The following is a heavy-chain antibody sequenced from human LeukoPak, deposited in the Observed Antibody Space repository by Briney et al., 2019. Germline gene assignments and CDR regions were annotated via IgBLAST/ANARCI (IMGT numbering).Heavy chain of an antibody. CDR3: ARGYRSNIGWFNFDC. Sequence: PGGSLRLSCAASGFTVSNNYMSWVRQAPGKGLEWVSVIYSGGSTYYADSVKGRFTISRDSSKNTVYLQMNSLRAEDTAVYHCARGYRSNIGWFNFDCWGQGTQVTVSS. D-gene: IGHD6-13*01. CDR2: IYSGGST. CDR1: GFTVSNNY. V-gene: IGHV3-53*01. J-gene: IGHJ4*02.